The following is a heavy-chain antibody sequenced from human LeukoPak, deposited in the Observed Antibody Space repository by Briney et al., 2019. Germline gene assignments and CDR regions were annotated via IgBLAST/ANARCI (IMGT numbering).Heavy chain of an antibody. J-gene: IGHJ6*02. Sequence: SSETLSLTCTVSGGSISNYYWSWIRQPPGKGLEWIGYIYYSGSTNYNPSLKSRVTISVDTSKNQFSLKLSSVTAADTAVYYCARVGGTNYYYYGMDVWGQGTTVTVSS. D-gene: IGHD1-26*01. CDR2: IYYSGST. CDR3: ARVGGTNYYYYGMDV. V-gene: IGHV4-59*01. CDR1: GGSISNYY.